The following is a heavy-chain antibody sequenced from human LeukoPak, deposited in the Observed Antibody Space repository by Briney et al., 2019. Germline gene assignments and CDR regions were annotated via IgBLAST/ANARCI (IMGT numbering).Heavy chain of an antibody. CDR3: ARDLIITNWFDP. Sequence: GGSLRLSCAASGFTFSSYSMNWVRQAPGKGLEWVSSISSSSSYIYYAASLKGRFTISRDNAKNSLYLQMNILRAEATAVYYCARDLIITNWFDPWGQGTLVTVSS. D-gene: IGHD3-10*01. CDR1: GFTFSSYS. CDR2: ISSSSSYI. V-gene: IGHV3-21*01. J-gene: IGHJ5*02.